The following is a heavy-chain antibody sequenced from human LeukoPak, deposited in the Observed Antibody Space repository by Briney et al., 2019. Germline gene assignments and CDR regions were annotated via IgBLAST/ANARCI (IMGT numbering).Heavy chain of an antibody. V-gene: IGHV5-10-1*01. Sequence: GESLKISCKGSGYSFTTYWISWVRQMPGKGLEWMGRIDPSDSYSNYSPSFQGHVTISADKSISTAFLRWTSLQASDTAMYYCAIAPPSYDILTGYYGGAFDNWGQGTLVTVSS. D-gene: IGHD3-9*01. CDR1: GYSFTTYW. CDR2: IDPSDSYS. J-gene: IGHJ4*02. CDR3: AIAPPSYDILTGYYGGAFDN.